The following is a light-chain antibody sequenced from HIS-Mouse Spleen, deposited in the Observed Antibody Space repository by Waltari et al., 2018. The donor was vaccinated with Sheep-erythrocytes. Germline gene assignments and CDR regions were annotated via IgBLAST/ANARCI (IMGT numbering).Light chain of an antibody. CDR3: AAWDDSLNGWV. Sequence: QSVLTQPPSVSEAPRQRVTISCSGSRSNIGHNAVNWYQQPPGKAPKLLIYYDDLLPSGVSDRFSGSKSGTSASLAISGLQSEDEADYYCAAWDDSLNGWVFGGGTKLTVL. V-gene: IGLV1-36*01. CDR2: YDD. J-gene: IGLJ3*02. CDR1: RSNIGHNA.